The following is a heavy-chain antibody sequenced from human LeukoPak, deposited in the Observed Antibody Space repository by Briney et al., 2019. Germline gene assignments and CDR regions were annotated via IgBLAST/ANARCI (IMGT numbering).Heavy chain of an antibody. V-gene: IGHV4-39*01. CDR2: IYYSGST. Sequence: SETLSLTCTVSGGSISNSDYYWGWIRQPPRKGLEWIGNIYYSGSTYYNPSLKSRVTISLDTSKNQFSLKLSSVVAADTAVYYCARQQPELDYWGQGTLVTVSS. D-gene: IGHD1-14*01. CDR1: GGSISNSDYY. CDR3: ARQQPELDY. J-gene: IGHJ4*02.